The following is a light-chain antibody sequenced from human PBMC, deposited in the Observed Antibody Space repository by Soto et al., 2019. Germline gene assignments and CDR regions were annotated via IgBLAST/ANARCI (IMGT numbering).Light chain of an antibody. V-gene: IGKV1-17*01. Sequence: DIQMTQSPSSLSASVGDRVTITCRASQGIRIDLAWYQQKPGKAPKRLIYAASSLQGGVPSRFSGSGSGTEFTLTISSLQPEDFATYYCLQHNTYPRTCGQGTRVEIK. J-gene: IGKJ1*01. CDR2: AAS. CDR3: LQHNTYPRT. CDR1: QGIRID.